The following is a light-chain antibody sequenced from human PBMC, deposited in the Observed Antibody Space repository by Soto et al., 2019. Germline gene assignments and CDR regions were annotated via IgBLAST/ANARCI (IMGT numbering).Light chain of an antibody. CDR1: SSDIGDYDY. Sequence: QSALTQPPSASGSPGQSVTISCTGTSSDIGDYDYVSWYQQHPGKAPKLIIYEVTKRPSGVPDRFSGSKSGNSASLTVSGLQAEDEADYHCSSYTTIKTVVFGGGTKLTVL. V-gene: IGLV2-8*01. J-gene: IGLJ2*01. CDR2: EVT. CDR3: SSYTTIKTVV.